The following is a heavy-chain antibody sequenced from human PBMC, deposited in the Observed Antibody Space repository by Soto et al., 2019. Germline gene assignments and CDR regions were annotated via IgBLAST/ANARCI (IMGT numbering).Heavy chain of an antibody. CDR1: GGTFSSYA. CDR2: IIPILGTA. J-gene: IGHJ5*02. D-gene: IGHD2-15*01. V-gene: IGHV1-69*01. CDR3: AREGSGEPYSGWFDP. Sequence: QVQLVQSGAEVKKPGSAGKVSCKASGGTFSSYAISWVRQAPGQGLEWMGGIIPILGTANYAQKFQGRVTITADESTSTAYMELSSLRSEDTAVYYCAREGSGEPYSGWFDPWGQGTLVTVSS.